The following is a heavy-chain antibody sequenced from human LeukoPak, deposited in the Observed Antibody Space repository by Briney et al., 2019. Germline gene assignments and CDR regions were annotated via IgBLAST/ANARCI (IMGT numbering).Heavy chain of an antibody. CDR2: INPSGGST. Sequence: ASVKVSCKASGYTFTSYYMHWVRQAPGQGLEWMGIINPSGGSTSYAQKFQGRVTMTRDTSTSTAYMELRSLRSDDTAVYYCARRSNYDFWSGYYTNYYYYMDVWGKGTTVTVSS. CDR3: ARRSNYDFWSGYYTNYYYYMDV. D-gene: IGHD3-3*01. CDR1: GYTFTSYY. J-gene: IGHJ6*03. V-gene: IGHV1-46*01.